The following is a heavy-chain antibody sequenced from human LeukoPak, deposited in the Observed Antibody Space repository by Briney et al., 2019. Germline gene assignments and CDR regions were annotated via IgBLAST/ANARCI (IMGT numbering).Heavy chain of an antibody. Sequence: SETLSLTCTVSGDSFSSVTDYWAWIRQPPGKGLEWIGEINHSGSTNYNPSLKSRVTISVDTSKNQFSLKLSSVTAADTAVYYCALGSEAARPTDYWGQGTLVTVSS. V-gene: IGHV4-34*01. CDR3: ALGSEAARPTDY. CDR2: INHSGST. D-gene: IGHD6-6*01. J-gene: IGHJ4*02. CDR1: GDSFSSVTDY.